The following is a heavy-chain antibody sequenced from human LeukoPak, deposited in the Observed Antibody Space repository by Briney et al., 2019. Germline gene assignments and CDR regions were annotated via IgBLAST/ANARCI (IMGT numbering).Heavy chain of an antibody. CDR1: GFTFSNSN. D-gene: IGHD4-17*01. CDR2: ISTSGTYI. J-gene: IGHJ4*02. V-gene: IGHV3-21*01. Sequence: PGGSLRLSCEASGFTFSNSNMNWVRQAPGKGLEWVSSISTSGTYISYADSVRGRFTISRDNAKNSLYLQMNSLRAEDTAMYYCARVPYGDYGSWGQGTLVTVSS. CDR3: ARVPYGDYGS.